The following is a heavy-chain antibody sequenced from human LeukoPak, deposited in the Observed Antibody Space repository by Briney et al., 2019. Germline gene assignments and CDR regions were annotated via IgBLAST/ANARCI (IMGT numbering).Heavy chain of an antibody. CDR3: AKSGSTYCSGGTCYSNWFDP. CDR1: GFSHSSYG. Sequence: PGGSLRLSCAASGFSHSSYGVHCVREAPGKGLEWVAVLSYEGSNEYYGDSVKGRFTISRDNSKNTLYLQMNSLRAEDTAVYYCAKSGSTYCSGGTCYSNWFDPWGQGTLVTVSS. D-gene: IGHD2-15*01. CDR2: LSYEGSNE. J-gene: IGHJ5*02. V-gene: IGHV3-30*18.